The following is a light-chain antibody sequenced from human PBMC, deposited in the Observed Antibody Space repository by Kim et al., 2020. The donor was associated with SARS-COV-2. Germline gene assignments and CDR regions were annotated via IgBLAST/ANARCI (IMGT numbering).Light chain of an antibody. Sequence: WLAWYQQKPGKAPNLLIYKASSLQDGVPSRFSGSGSETEFTLTINNLQPEDFATYYCKQYLRHSSLTFGQGTKVDIK. CDR2: KAS. CDR1: W. J-gene: IGKJ1*01. V-gene: IGKV1-5*03. CDR3: KQYLRHSSLT.